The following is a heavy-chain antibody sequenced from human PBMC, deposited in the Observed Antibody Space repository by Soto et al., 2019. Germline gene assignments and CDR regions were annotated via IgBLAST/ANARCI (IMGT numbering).Heavy chain of an antibody. Sequence: SETLSLTCTVSGGSISSGGYYWSWIRQHPGKGLEWIGYIYYSGSTYYNPSLKSRVTISVDTSKNQFSLKLSSVTAADTAVYYCARDRVSGYSGYDSNYYYYYGMDVWGQGTTVTVSS. D-gene: IGHD5-12*01. CDR3: ARDRVSGYSGYDSNYYYYYGMDV. V-gene: IGHV4-31*03. CDR2: IYYSGST. CDR1: GGSISSGGYY. J-gene: IGHJ6*02.